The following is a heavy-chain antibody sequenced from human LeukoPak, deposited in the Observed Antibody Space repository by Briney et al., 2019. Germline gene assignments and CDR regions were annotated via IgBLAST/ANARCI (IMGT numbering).Heavy chain of an antibody. V-gene: IGHV1-18*01. CDR3: ARGVVAGYDFWSGYYWFDP. CDR1: GYTFTSYG. CDR2: ISAYNGNT. D-gene: IGHD3-3*01. J-gene: IGHJ5*02. Sequence: GASVKVSCKASGYTFTSYGISWVRQAPGQGVEWMGWISAYNGNTNYAQKLQGRVTMTTDPSTSTAYMELRSLRSDDTAVYYCARGVVAGYDFWSGYYWFDPWGQGTLVTVSS.